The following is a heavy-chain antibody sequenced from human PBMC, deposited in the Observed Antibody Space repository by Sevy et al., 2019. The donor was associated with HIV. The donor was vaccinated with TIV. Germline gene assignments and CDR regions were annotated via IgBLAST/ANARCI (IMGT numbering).Heavy chain of an antibody. CDR1: GFTFSSHW. Sequence: GGSLRLSCAASGFTFSSHWMSWVRQAPGKGLEWVANIKQDGSEKYYVDSVKGRFTISRDNAKNSLSLQMNSRRAEDTDVYYCARDTAGIGMDVWGQGTTVTVSS. V-gene: IGHV3-7*01. CDR2: IKQDGSEK. D-gene: IGHD6-13*01. CDR3: ARDTAGIGMDV. J-gene: IGHJ6*02.